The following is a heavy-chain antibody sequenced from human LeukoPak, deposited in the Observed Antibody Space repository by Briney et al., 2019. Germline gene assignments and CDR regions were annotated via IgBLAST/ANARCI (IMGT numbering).Heavy chain of an antibody. CDR2: ISISGTTI. Sequence: PGGSLRLSCAASGFLFSSYEMNWVRQAPGKGLEWISYISISGTTIYYAESVKGRFTISRDNTKNSLYVQMNSLRAEDTAVYYCVRGGGSAYKYNAFDIWGQGTMVTGSS. CDR3: VRGGGSAYKYNAFDI. CDR1: GFLFSSYE. V-gene: IGHV3-48*03. J-gene: IGHJ3*02. D-gene: IGHD3-22*01.